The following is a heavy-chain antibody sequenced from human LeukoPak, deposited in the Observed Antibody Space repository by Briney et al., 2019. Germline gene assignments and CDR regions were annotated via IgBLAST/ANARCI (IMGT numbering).Heavy chain of an antibody. CDR2: VYWDDSQ. CDR1: GFSLSTSGVG. CDR3: AHSLREYYSYDISGYLVYFDY. Sequence: SGPTLVKPTQTLTLTCTFSGFSLSTSGVGVGWIRQPPGKALEWLALVYWDDSQHYSPSLKSRLTITKDTSKNQVVLTMTNMDPVDTATYYCAHSLREYYSYDISGYLVYFDYWGQGTLVTVSS. V-gene: IGHV2-5*02. J-gene: IGHJ4*02. D-gene: IGHD3-22*01.